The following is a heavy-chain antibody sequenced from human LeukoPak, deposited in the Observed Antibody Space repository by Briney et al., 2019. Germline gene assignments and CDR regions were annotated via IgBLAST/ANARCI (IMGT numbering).Heavy chain of an antibody. V-gene: IGHV3-48*04. J-gene: IGHJ4*02. CDR3: ARDMGYSGSWPGYFDY. CDR2: IDTSSSTI. D-gene: IGHD1-26*01. Sequence: GGSLRLSCVASGFTFSSYSMSWVRQAPGKGLEWVSYIDTSSSTIYYADSVKGRFTVSRDNAKNSLYLQMKSLRAEDTTVYYCARDMGYSGSWPGYFDYWGQGVLVTVS. CDR1: GFTFSSYS.